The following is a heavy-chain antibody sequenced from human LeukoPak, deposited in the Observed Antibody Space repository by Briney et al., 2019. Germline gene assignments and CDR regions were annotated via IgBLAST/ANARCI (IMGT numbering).Heavy chain of an antibody. CDR3: ARSVIAARTLVA. D-gene: IGHD6-6*01. J-gene: IGHJ5*02. V-gene: IGHV4-61*02. CDR2: IYTSGST. Sequence: SETLSLTCTVSGGSISSGSYYWSWIRQPAGKGLEWIGRIYTSGSTNYNPSLKSRVTISVDTSKNQFSLKLSSVTAADTAVYHCARSVIAARTLVAWGQGTLVTVSS. CDR1: GGSISSGSYY.